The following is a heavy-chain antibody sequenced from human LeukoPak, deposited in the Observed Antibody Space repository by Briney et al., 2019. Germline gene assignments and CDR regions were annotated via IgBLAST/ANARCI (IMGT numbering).Heavy chain of an antibody. CDR3: ARDMVRGVQGNWFDP. Sequence: ASVKVSCKASGYTFTSYGISWVRQAPGQGLEWMGWISAYNGNTNYAQKLQGRVTMTTDTSTSTAYMELRSPRSDDTAVYYCARDMVRGVQGNWFDPWGQGTLVTVSS. CDR2: ISAYNGNT. J-gene: IGHJ5*02. V-gene: IGHV1-18*01. CDR1: GYTFTSYG. D-gene: IGHD3-10*01.